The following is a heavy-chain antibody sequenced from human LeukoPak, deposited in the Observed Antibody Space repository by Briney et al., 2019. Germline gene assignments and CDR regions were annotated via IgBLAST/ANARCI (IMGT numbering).Heavy chain of an antibody. CDR1: GFTFSSYA. Sequence: GGSLRLSCSASGFTFSSYAMRWVRQAPGKGLEYVSGISSNGGSTNYEDSVKGRFTISRDNSKNTLYLQMSSLRTEDTAVCYCVRGHSSSSNYFDYWGQGSLVTVSS. CDR3: VRGHSSSSNYFDY. D-gene: IGHD6-6*01. CDR2: ISSNGGST. V-gene: IGHV3-64D*09. J-gene: IGHJ4*02.